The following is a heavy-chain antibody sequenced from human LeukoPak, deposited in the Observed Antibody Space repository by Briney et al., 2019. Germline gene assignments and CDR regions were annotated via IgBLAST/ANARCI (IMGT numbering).Heavy chain of an antibody. CDR1: PYTFTGYY. V-gene: IGHV1-2*02. CDR2: INPDSGGT. J-gene: IGHJ4*02. CDR3: AREGSGWYGNFDY. Sequence: ASVKVSCKASPYTFTGYYIHWVRQAPGQGLEWMGWINPDSGGTNYAQKSQGRVTMTRKTSISTAYMEVSRLRSDDTAVYYCAREGSGWYGNFDYWGQGTLVTVSS. D-gene: IGHD6-19*01.